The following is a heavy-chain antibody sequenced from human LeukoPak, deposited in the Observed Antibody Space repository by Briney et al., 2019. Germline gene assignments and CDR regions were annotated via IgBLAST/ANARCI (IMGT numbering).Heavy chain of an antibody. Sequence: PGGSLRLSCAASGFTFSIYEMNWVRQAPGKGLEWVSYISSSGTTIYYADSVEGRFTISRDNAKNSLYLQMTSLRAEDTAIYYCARDSSSWYYFDYWGQGTLVTVSS. CDR2: ISSSGTTI. J-gene: IGHJ4*02. V-gene: IGHV3-48*03. CDR1: GFTFSIYE. D-gene: IGHD6-13*01. CDR3: ARDSSSWYYFDY.